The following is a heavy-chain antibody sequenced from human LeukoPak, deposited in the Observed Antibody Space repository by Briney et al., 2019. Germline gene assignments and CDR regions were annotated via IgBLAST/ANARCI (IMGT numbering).Heavy chain of an antibody. V-gene: IGHV3-7*04. Sequence: GGSLRLSCAASGFTFSSYWMSWVRQAPGKGLEWVANIKEDGSEKYYVDSVKGRFPISRDNAKNSLYLQMDNLRAEDTAVYFCARGHYGLDVWGQGTSVTVSS. J-gene: IGHJ6*02. CDR3: ARGHYGLDV. CDR1: GFTFSSYW. CDR2: IKEDGSEK.